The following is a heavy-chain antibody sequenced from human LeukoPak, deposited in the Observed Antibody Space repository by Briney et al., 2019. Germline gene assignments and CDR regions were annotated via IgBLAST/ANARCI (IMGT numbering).Heavy chain of an antibody. V-gene: IGHV3-7*05. D-gene: IGHD6-13*01. J-gene: IGHJ4*02. CDR3: ARDESYSSDY. CDR2: IKHDGSEK. Sequence: GGSLRLSCAASGFTFSNYWMSWVRQAPGKGLEWVANIKHDGSEKYYVDSVKGRFTISRNNAKNSLYLQMNRLRAEDTAVYYCARDESYSSDYWGQGTLVTVSS. CDR1: GFTFSNYW.